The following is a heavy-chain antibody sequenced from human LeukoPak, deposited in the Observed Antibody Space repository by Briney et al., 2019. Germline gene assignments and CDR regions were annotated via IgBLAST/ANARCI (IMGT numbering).Heavy chain of an antibody. Sequence: SRTLSLTCAISGDSVSSNSAAWNWIRQSPSRGLEWLGRTYYRSKWYNDYAVSVKSRITINPDTSKNQFSLQLNFVTPEDTAVYYCARGEGATRGYYYGMDVWGQGTTVTVSS. CDR3: ARGEGATRGYYYGMDV. CDR1: GDSVSSNSAA. J-gene: IGHJ6*02. CDR2: TYYRSKWYN. V-gene: IGHV6-1*01. D-gene: IGHD1-26*01.